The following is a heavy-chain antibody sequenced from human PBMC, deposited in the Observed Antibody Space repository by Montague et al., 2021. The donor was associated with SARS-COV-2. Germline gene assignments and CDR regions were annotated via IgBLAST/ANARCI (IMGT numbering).Heavy chain of an antibody. CDR1: GGSISSTTYY. CDR3: ARENDGYDRRYYFDY. J-gene: IGHJ4*02. D-gene: IGHD5-12*01. Sequence: SETLSLTCTVSGGSISSTTYYWGWIRQPPGKGLEWIASINYRGTTFYNPSLKSRVTKSVDTSKNLISLDLSSVTAADTAVYYCARENDGYDRRYYFDYWGRGTLVTVSS. CDR2: INYRGTT. V-gene: IGHV4-39*07.